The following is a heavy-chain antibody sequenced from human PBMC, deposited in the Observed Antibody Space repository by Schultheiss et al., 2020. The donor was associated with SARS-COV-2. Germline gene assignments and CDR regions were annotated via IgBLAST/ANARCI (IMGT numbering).Heavy chain of an antibody. J-gene: IGHJ4*02. Sequence: SETLSLTCTVSGGSISSTNWWSWVRQPPGKGLEWIGYIYYSGGTSYNPSLKSRVTISVDTSKNQFSLKLSSVTAADTAVYYCARASGGSYYFWGQGTLVTVSS. D-gene: IGHD1-26*01. CDR1: GGSISSTNW. CDR2: IYYSGGT. V-gene: IGHV4-4*02. CDR3: ARASGGSYYF.